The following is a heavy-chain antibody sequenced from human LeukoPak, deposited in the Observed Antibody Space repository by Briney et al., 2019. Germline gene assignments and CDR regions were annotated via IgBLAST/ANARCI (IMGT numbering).Heavy chain of an antibody. CDR3: ARGNGGNSEGFDY. J-gene: IGHJ4*02. D-gene: IGHD2-21*02. CDR2: INPNSGGT. CDR1: GYTFTGYY. V-gene: IGHV1-2*02. Sequence: GASVKVSCKASGYTFTGYYMHWVRQAPGQGLEWMGWINPNSGGTNYAQKFQGRVTMTRDTSISTAYMELSRLRSEDTAVYYCARGNGGNSEGFDYWGQGTLVTVSS.